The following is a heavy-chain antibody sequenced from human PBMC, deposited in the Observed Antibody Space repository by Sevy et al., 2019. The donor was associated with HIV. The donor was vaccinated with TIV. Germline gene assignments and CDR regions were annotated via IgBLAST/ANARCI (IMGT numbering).Heavy chain of an antibody. CDR2: VSGSGGST. D-gene: IGHD2-2*01. J-gene: IGHJ4*02. CDR3: AKRYCTSSGRYFFDY. V-gene: IGHV3-23*01. CDR1: GFTFSSYA. Sequence: GGSLRLSCAASGFTFSSYAMSWVRQAPGKGLEWVSIVSGSGGSTNYADSVKGRFTIARDKSKNTMCLQMSSLRAEDTAVYYCAKRYCTSSGRYFFDYWGQGTLVTVSS.